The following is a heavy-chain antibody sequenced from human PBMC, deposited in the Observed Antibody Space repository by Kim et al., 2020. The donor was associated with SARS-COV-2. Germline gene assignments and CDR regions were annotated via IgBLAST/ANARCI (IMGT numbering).Heavy chain of an antibody. CDR2: IYHSGNI. CDR3: ARVMRYYLLGVLTKYYFDY. D-gene: IGHD3-22*01. V-gene: IGHV4-4*02. J-gene: IGHJ4*02. CDR1: GGSISSNNW. Sequence: SETLSLTCAVSGGSISSNNWWSCVRQPPGKGREWSGEIYHSGNIDYNPSLKSRFTISVDKSKNQFSLKLTSVTAADAAVYYCARVMRYYLLGVLTKYYFDYWGQGTLVIVSS.